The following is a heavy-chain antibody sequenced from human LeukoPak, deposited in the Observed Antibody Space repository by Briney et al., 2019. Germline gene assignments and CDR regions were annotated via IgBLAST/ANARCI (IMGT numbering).Heavy chain of an antibody. V-gene: IGHV4-39*01. J-gene: IGHJ4*02. CDR3: ARLAYCGGDCYYYFDY. Sequence: SETLSLTCAVYGGSFSSYYWGWIRQPPGKGLEWIGSIYYSGSTYYNPSLKSRVTISVDTSKNQFSLKLSSVTAADTAVYYCARLAYCGGDCYYYFDYWGQGTLVTVSS. D-gene: IGHD2-21*02. CDR2: IYYSGST. CDR1: GGSFSSYY.